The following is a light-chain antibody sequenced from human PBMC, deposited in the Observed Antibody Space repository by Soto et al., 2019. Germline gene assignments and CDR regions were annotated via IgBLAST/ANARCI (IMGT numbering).Light chain of an antibody. CDR2: GAS. V-gene: IGKV3-20*01. Sequence: EIVLTQFPATLSLSPRDGATLXXRASQSVSSYLAWYQQKPGQAPRXLISGASSRATGIPDRFSGSGSGTDFTLTISRLEPEDFAVYYCKQSATSRTFGQGTKVEIK. J-gene: IGKJ1*01. CDR1: QSVSSY. CDR3: KQSATSRT.